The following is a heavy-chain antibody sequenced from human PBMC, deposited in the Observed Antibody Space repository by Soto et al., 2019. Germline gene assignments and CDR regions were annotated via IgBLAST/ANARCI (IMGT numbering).Heavy chain of an antibody. CDR2: INPNSGGT. Sequence: QVQLLQSGAEVKKPGASVKVSCKASGYTFTGYYMHWVRQAPGQGLEWMGWINPNSGGTNYAQKFQGWVTMTRDTSISTAYMELSRLRSDDTAVYYCAREGRYCSGGSCPRNWFDPWGQGTLVTVSS. J-gene: IGHJ5*02. CDR3: AREGRYCSGGSCPRNWFDP. CDR1: GYTFTGYY. D-gene: IGHD2-15*01. V-gene: IGHV1-2*04.